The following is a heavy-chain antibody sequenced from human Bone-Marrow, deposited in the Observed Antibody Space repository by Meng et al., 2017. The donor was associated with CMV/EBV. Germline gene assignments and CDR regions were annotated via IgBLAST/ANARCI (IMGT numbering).Heavy chain of an antibody. Sequence: ASVKVTCKASGYTFTSYGISWVRQAPGQGLEWMGWISAYNGNTNYAQKLQGRVTMTTDTSTSTAYMELSSLRSEDTAVYYCARGSADVLRFLEWLLPTPYYYGMDVWGQGTTVTVSS. CDR2: ISAYNGNT. CDR3: ARGSADVLRFLEWLLPTPYYYGMDV. CDR1: GYTFTSYG. D-gene: IGHD3-3*01. V-gene: IGHV1-18*01. J-gene: IGHJ6*02.